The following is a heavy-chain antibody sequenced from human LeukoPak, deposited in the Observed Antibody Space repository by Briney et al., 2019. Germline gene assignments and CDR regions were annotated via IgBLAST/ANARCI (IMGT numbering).Heavy chain of an antibody. CDR2: IYHSGIT. D-gene: IGHD6-13*01. CDR3: ARVTGSSWYYSYYMDV. CDR1: GDCISSSYY. J-gene: IGHJ6*03. Sequence: SETLSLTCTVSGDCISSSYYWGWIRQPPGKGLEWIGSIYHSGITYYNPSLKSRVTISADTSKNQFSLKLSSVTAADTAVYFCARVTGSSWYYSYYMDVWGKGTTVTVSS. V-gene: IGHV4-38-2*02.